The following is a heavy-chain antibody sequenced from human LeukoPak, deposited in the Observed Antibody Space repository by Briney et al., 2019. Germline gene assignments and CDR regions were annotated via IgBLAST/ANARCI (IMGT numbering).Heavy chain of an antibody. CDR3: AKRAAVGGSFDS. J-gene: IGHJ4*02. CDR2: ISGSGGST. V-gene: IGHV3-23*01. D-gene: IGHD4-23*01. Sequence: PGGTLRLSCAASGFTFSSYGMSWVRQAPGKGLEWVSAISGSGGSTYYADSVKGRFTISRDNSKNTLYLQMNSLRAEDTAVYYCAKRAAVGGSFDSWGQGTLVTVSS. CDR1: GFTFSSYG.